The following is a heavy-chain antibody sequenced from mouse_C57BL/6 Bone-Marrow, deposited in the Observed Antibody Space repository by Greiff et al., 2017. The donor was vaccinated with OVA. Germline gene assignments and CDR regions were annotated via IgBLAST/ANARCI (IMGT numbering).Heavy chain of an antibody. CDR2: FYPGSGSI. D-gene: IGHD3-2*02. J-gene: IGHJ3*01. V-gene: IGHV1-62-2*01. Sequence: QVHVKQSGAELVKPGASVKLSCKASGYTFTEYTIHWVKQRSGQGLEWIGWFYPGSGSIKYNEKFKDKATLTADKSSSTVYMELSRLTSEDSAVYLCARHEGDSSGYLFAYWGQGTLVTVSA. CDR3: ARHEGDSSGYLFAY. CDR1: GYTFTEYT.